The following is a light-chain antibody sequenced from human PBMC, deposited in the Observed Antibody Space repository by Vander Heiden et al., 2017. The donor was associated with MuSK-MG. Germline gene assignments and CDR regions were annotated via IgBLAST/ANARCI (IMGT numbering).Light chain of an antibody. CDR2: EAS. CDR1: QDISIY. Sequence: DIQLTQSPSFLSASVGDRVTITCRASQDISIYIAWYQQKPGKAPKVLIYEASTLQSGVPSRFSGSGSGTEFTLTITSLQAEDFATYYCQQLNNSPLPFGGRTKVDIK. V-gene: IGKV1-9*01. CDR3: QQLNNSPLP. J-gene: IGKJ4*01.